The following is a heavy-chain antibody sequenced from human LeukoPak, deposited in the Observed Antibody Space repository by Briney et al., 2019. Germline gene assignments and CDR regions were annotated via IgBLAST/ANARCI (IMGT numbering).Heavy chain of an antibody. J-gene: IGHJ4*02. Sequence: GGSLRLSCAASGFTFSGYEMNWVRQAPGKGLEWVSYISSSGSTIYYADSVKGRFTISRDNAKNSLYLQMNSLRAEDTAVYYCARDPSGAYFDYWGQGTLVTVSS. CDR2: ISSSGSTI. D-gene: IGHD3-10*01. CDR1: GFTFSGYE. V-gene: IGHV3-48*03. CDR3: ARDPSGAYFDY.